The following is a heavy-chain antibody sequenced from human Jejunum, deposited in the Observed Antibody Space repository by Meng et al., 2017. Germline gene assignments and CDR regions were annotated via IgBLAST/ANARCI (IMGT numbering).Heavy chain of an antibody. CDR3: AKTRRRSYNAEFDN. V-gene: IGHV3-23*01. CDR1: GFTFNCFA. CDR2: IVGSVGGGST. Sequence: GEALKISCAASGFTFNCFARTWVRHAPGKGLEWGSGIVGSVGGGSTLYPEGVKGRFTISRDNSKNTVDLHMNSLRAEDTAVYYWAKTRRRSYNAEFDNWGRGTQVTVSS. J-gene: IGHJ4*02. D-gene: IGHD1-26*01.